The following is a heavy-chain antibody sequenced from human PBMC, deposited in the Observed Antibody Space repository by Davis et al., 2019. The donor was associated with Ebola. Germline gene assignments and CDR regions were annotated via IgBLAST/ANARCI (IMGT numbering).Heavy chain of an antibody. D-gene: IGHD3-16*01. J-gene: IGHJ4*02. CDR2: ISSDGSYI. CDR3: ATSESFFDYAAYFHY. V-gene: IGHV3-21*06. Sequence: GESLKISCAASGFPFSSYTMNWVRQAPGKGLEWVSSISSDGSYIFYADLAKGRFTISRDNAKNSLYLQMNSLKAEDTAVYFCATSESFFDYAAYFHYWGQGTLLTVSS. CDR1: GFPFSSYT.